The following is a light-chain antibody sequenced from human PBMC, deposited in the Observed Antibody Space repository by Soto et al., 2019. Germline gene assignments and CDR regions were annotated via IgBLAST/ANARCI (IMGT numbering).Light chain of an antibody. J-gene: IGKJ3*01. CDR2: GAS. CDR3: QQYGSSPFT. V-gene: IGKV3-20*01. CDR1: QSVSSPY. Sequence: EVVLTQSPVTLSLSPGERATLSGRASQSVSSPYLAWYQQKPGQPPRLLIYGASSRATDIPDRFIGSGSGTEFTLTIARLAPEDFAMYYCQQYGSSPFTFGPGTKVDI.